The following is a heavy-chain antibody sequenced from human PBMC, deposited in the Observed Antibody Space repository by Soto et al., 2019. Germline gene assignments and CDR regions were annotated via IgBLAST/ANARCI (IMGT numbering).Heavy chain of an antibody. V-gene: IGHV1-8*01. Sequence: ASVKVSCKASGYTFTSYDINWVRQATGQGLEWMGWMNPNSGNTGYAQKFQGRVTMTRNTSISTAYMELSSLRSEDTAVYYCARVPYCSSTSCYVFDYWGQGTLVTVSS. J-gene: IGHJ4*02. CDR3: ARVPYCSSTSCYVFDY. D-gene: IGHD2-2*01. CDR2: MNPNSGNT. CDR1: GYTFTSYD.